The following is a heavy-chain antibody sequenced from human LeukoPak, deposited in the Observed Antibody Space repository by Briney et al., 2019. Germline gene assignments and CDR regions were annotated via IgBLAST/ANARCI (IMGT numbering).Heavy chain of an antibody. D-gene: IGHD5-12*01. J-gene: IGHJ4*02. V-gene: IGHV1-18*01. CDR3: ARGKKYLAFDY. CDR1: GDTFTTYD. CDR2: ISTNNGNT. Sequence: GASVRVSCKASGDTFTTYDIGWVRQAPGHGLEWLGWISTNNGNTNYIQKLRGRVTMTTDTSMSTAHLEVRSLTSDDTAVYYCARGKKYLAFDYWGLGTLITVSS.